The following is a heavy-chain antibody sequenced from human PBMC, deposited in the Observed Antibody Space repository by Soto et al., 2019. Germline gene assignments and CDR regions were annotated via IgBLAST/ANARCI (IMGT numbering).Heavy chain of an antibody. CDR1: GYTLSSYG. Sequence: GGSLRRSCAASGYTLSSYGMSWVRQAPGKGLEWVSGVGPSTGDTYYTDSAKGRFTISRDDSKNRVYMQVHSLRAADTGVYACAGGAVAAGTDWFDAWGQGTLVAVSS. CDR2: VGPSTGDT. J-gene: IGHJ5*02. D-gene: IGHD2-15*01. CDR3: AGGAVAAGTDWFDA. V-gene: IGHV3-23*01.